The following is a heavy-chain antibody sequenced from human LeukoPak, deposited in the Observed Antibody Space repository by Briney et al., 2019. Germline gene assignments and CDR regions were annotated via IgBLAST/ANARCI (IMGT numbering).Heavy chain of an antibody. V-gene: IGHV4-39*01. CDR1: GGSISSSAY. Sequence: SSETLSLTCTVSGGSISSSAYWGWIRQPPGKGLEWIGSIYYSKNTYYNPSLKSRVTISADTSKNQFSLMLGSVSATDTAVYYCVSPRGFSYGYFDYWGQGTLVTVSS. J-gene: IGHJ4*02. CDR3: VSPRGFSYGYFDY. CDR2: IYYSKNT. D-gene: IGHD5-18*01.